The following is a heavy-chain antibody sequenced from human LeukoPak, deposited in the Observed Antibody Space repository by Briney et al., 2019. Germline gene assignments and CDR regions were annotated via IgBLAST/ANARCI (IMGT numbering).Heavy chain of an antibody. V-gene: IGHV4-34*01. CDR3: ARRPYYGSGYHDAFDI. Sequence: SETLSLTCAVYGGSFSGYYWSWIRQPPGKGLEWIGEINHSGSTNYNPSLKSRVTISVDTSKNQFSLKLSSVTAADTAVYYCARRPYYGSGYHDAFDIWGQGTMVTVSS. D-gene: IGHD3-10*01. CDR2: INHSGST. J-gene: IGHJ3*02. CDR1: GGSFSGYY.